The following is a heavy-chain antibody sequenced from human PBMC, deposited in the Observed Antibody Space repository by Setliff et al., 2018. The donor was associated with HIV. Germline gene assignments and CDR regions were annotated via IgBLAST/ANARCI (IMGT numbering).Heavy chain of an antibody. CDR3: ARGQDILEPSGPFDY. D-gene: IGHD2-15*01. CDR1: GGSFSDYS. J-gene: IGHJ4*02. Sequence: PSETLSLTCAAYGGSFSDYSWNWIRQPPGKGLEWIGEINHSGSTNYNPSVKSRLTISVDTSKNQFSLKLTSLTAADTAVYYCARGQDILEPSGPFDYWGQGTLVTVSS. CDR2: INHSGST. V-gene: IGHV4-34*01.